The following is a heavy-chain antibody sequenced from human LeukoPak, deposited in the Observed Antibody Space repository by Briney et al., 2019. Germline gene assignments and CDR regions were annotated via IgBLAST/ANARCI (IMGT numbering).Heavy chain of an antibody. Sequence: GGSLRLSCAASGFTFSNYWIHWVRQAPGKGPVWVSRINPDGRTITYADSVVGRITISRDSVKNSLYLQMTSVRADDTAMYYCVRDDYDFWSGYQRYFEFWGQGTLVTVSS. V-gene: IGHV3-74*03. J-gene: IGHJ4*02. CDR3: VRDDYDFWSGYQRYFEF. D-gene: IGHD3-3*01. CDR1: GFTFSNYW. CDR2: INPDGRTI.